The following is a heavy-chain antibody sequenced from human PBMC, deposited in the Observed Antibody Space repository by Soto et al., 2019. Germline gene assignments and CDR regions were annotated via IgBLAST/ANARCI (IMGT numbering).Heavy chain of an antibody. V-gene: IGHV3-11*01. J-gene: IGHJ5*02. D-gene: IGHD3-16*01. CDR3: ERDWGRQPVGGFDP. Sequence: QVQLVESGGGLVKPGGCLRLSCVASGFTFSDYYMSWIRQAPGKGLEWVSYITSSGATMYHADSVKGRFTISRDNAKNSLYLQMNSVRGEDTAVYYCERDWGRQPVGGFDPWGQGTPVTVSS. CDR1: GFTFSDYY. CDR2: ITSSGATM.